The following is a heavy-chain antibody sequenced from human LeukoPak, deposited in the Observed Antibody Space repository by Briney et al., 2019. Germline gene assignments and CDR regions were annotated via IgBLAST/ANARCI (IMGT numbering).Heavy chain of an antibody. D-gene: IGHD3-22*01. CDR3: ARVTGYYYDSSGYPNDWYFDL. J-gene: IGHJ2*01. V-gene: IGHV1-2*02. CDR1: GYTFSGYY. Sequence: ASVKVSCKASGYTFSGYYMHWARQAPGQGLEWMGWINPKSGGTNYAQKFQGRVTMTRDTSISTAYMELSRLRSDDTAVYFCARVTGYYYDSSGYPNDWYFDLWGRGTLVTVSS. CDR2: INPKSGGT.